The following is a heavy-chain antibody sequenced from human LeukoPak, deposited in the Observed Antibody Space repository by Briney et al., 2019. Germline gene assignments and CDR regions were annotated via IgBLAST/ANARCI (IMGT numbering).Heavy chain of an antibody. CDR3: AKDAGGAVAGTFGDH. Sequence: SLRLSCAASGFTFSSYGMHWVRQAPGKGLEWVAFIRYDGSNKYYADSVKGRFTISRDNSKNTLYLQMNSLRSEDTALYYCAKDAGGAVAGTFGDHWGQGTLVTVSS. V-gene: IGHV3-30*02. J-gene: IGHJ4*02. CDR2: IRYDGSNK. D-gene: IGHD6-19*01. CDR1: GFTFSSYG.